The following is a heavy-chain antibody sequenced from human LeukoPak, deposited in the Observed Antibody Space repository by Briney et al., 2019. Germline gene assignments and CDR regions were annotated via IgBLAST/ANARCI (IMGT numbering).Heavy chain of an antibody. V-gene: IGHV4-39*07. J-gene: IGHJ2*01. Sequence: PSETPSLTCTVSGGSINGPYSYWGWIRQPPGKGLEWIGSLYNSGSTYSNPSLKSRATISVDTSKNQCSLKLRSVTAADTAVYYCASPRRGWFGDWYFDLWGRGTLVTVSS. CDR2: LYNSGST. CDR3: ASPRRGWFGDWYFDL. CDR1: GGSINGPYSY. D-gene: IGHD3-10*01.